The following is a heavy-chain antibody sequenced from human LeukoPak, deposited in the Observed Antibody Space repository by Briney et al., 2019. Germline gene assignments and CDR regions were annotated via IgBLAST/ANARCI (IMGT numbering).Heavy chain of an antibody. J-gene: IGHJ3*02. CDR1: GFTFSSYA. V-gene: IGHV3-23*01. CDR2: ISGSGGST. CDR3: ANFYGSGSYYNSLDAFDI. Sequence: GGSLRLSCAASGFTFSSYAMSWVRQAPGKGLEWVSAISGSGGSTYYADSVKGRFTISRDNSKNTLYLQMNSLRAEDTAVYYCANFYGSGSYYNSLDAFDIRGQGTMVTVSS. D-gene: IGHD3-10*01.